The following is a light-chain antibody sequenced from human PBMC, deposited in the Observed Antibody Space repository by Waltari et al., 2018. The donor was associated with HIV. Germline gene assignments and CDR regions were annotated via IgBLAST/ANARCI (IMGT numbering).Light chain of an antibody. J-gene: IGLJ2*01. V-gene: IGLV1-40*01. CDR3: QSYDSRLSGSV. Sequence: SVLTQPPSVSGAPGQRVTISCSESGTKLGATYDVHRYQHLPGTAPKPLIYGNSNRPSGVPDRFSGSKSGTSASLAITGLQPEDEGDYYCQSYDSRLSGSVFGGGTKLTVL. CDR2: GNS. CDR1: GTKLGATYD.